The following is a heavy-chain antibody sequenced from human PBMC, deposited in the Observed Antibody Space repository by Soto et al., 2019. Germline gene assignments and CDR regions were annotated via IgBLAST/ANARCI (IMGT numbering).Heavy chain of an antibody. D-gene: IGHD2-2*01. V-gene: IGHV1-69*01. J-gene: IGHJ6*02. CDR1: GGTFGSYA. Sequence: QVQLVQSGAEVKKPGSSVKVSCKASGGTFGSYALSWVRQAPGQGLEWRGGIIPIPGTANYAQKFQGRVTIAADESNGTGYMELSRLRSEDTAVYYCASLQGSSSSFGIYYYYYYGMDVCGQGTTVTVSS. CDR3: ASLQGSSSSFGIYYYYYYGMDV. CDR2: IIPIPGTA.